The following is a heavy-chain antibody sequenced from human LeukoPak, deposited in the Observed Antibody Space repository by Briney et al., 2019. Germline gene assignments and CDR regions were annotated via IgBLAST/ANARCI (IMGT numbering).Heavy chain of an antibody. J-gene: IGHJ4*02. Sequence: GGSLRLSCAASGFTFSSYTINWVRQAPGKGLEWVSSISGISTYIYYADSVKGRFTISRDNAKNSLFLQMNGLRAEDTAVYFCARGSAPAPGTGLVDYWGQGTLVTVSS. CDR2: ISGISTYI. CDR1: GFTFSSYT. V-gene: IGHV3-21*01. D-gene: IGHD6-13*01. CDR3: ARGSAPAPGTGLVDY.